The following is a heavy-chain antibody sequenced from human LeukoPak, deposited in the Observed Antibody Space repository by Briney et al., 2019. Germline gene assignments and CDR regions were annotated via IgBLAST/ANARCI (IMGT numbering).Heavy chain of an antibody. Sequence: SETLSLTCSVSGVPIGGDYWSWIRQPPGKALEWIGYIYTTGRTNYNPSLKSRVTISVDTSKNQFSLKLNSVPAADTAGYYWAKILGSGVWYGFGIWGQGTMVTVSS. CDR2: IYTTGRT. V-gene: IGHV4-4*09. CDR3: AKILGSGVWYGFGI. D-gene: IGHD2-21*01. J-gene: IGHJ3*02. CDR1: GVPIGGDY.